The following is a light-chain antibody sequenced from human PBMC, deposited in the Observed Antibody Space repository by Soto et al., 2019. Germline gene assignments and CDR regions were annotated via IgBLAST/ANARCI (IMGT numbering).Light chain of an antibody. CDR2: GAS. J-gene: IGKJ1*01. CDR1: QTISNY. V-gene: IGKV1-39*01. Sequence: DSQMTQSPSSLSASVGDRVTITCRASQTISNYLNWYQQKPGKAPKVLIYGASNLQSGVPSRFSGSGSGTDFTLTISSLQREDFATYFCQQSYSSSWTFGPGTKVDI. CDR3: QQSYSSSWT.